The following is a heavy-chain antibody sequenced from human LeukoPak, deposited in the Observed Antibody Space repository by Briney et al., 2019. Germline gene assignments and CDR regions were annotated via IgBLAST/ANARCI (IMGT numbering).Heavy chain of an antibody. D-gene: IGHD6-13*01. CDR3: AREVLSSWDQEYYFDY. CDR1: GGSASSGSYY. CDR2: IYYSGST. Sequence: RTSETLSLTCTVSGGSASSGSYYWSWIRQPPGTGLEWIGYIYYSGSTNYNPSLKSRVTISVDTSKNQFSLKLSSVTAADTAVYYCAREVLSSWDQEYYFDYWGQGTLVTVSS. V-gene: IGHV4-61*01. J-gene: IGHJ4*02.